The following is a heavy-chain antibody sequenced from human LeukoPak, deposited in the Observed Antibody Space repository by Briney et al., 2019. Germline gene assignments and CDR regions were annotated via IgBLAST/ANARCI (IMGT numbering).Heavy chain of an antibody. V-gene: IGHV4-39*01. CDR1: GGSISSSSYY. Sequence: PSQTLSLTCTVSGGSISSSSYYWGWIRQPPGKGLEWIGSIYYSGSTYYNPSLKSRVTISVDTSKNQFSLKLSSVTAADTAVYYCARGPRYYFDYWGQGTLVTVSS. J-gene: IGHJ4*02. CDR2: IYYSGST. CDR3: ARGPRYYFDY.